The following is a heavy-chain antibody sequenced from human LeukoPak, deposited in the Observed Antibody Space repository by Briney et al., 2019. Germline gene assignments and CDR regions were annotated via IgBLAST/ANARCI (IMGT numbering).Heavy chain of an antibody. CDR2: ISSSSSTK. D-gene: IGHD3-10*01. CDR1: GFTFSSYS. CDR3: ATLGSGNYYNGDTFDI. J-gene: IGHJ3*02. V-gene: IGHV3-48*02. Sequence: PGGSLRLSCVASGFTFSSYSLTWVRQAPGKGLEWISYISSSSSTKYYAGSVKGRFTISRDNAKNSLYVQMNSLRDEDTAVYYCATLGSGNYYNGDTFDIWGQGTMVTVSS.